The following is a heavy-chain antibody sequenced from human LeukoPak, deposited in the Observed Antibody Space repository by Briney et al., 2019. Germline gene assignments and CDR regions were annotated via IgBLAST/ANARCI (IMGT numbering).Heavy chain of an antibody. CDR2: ISGSGGST. J-gene: IGHJ4*02. V-gene: IGHV3-23*01. D-gene: IGHD5-24*01. Sequence: PGGSLRLSCAASGFTFSSYAMSWVRQAPGKGLKWVSAISGSGGSTYYADSVKGRFTISRDNSKNTLYLQMNSLRAEDTAVYYCAKGDDYSTRGFDYWGQGTLVTVSS. CDR3: AKGDDYSTRGFDY. CDR1: GFTFSSYA.